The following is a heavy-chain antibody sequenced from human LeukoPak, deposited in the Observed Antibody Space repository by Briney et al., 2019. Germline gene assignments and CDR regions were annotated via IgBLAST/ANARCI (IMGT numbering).Heavy chain of an antibody. J-gene: IGHJ5*01. CDR2: INPNIGDA. V-gene: IGHV1-2*02. CDR3: ARMDLDGGDSIGFDS. D-gene: IGHD2-21*02. CDR1: GYTFTGFF. Sequence: GASVKVSCKASGYTFTGFFMHWVRQAPGQGLEWMGWINPNIGDAYYAQKFQGRVTMTRDRSINTADMELSRLTSDDTAVYYCARMDLDGGDSIGFDSWGQGTLVTVSS.